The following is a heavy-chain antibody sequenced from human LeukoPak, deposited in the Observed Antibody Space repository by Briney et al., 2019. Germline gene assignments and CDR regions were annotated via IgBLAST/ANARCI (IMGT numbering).Heavy chain of an antibody. CDR3: ARVNYGDYLPSFDY. CDR2: ISISSGII. CDR1: GFTFSSYG. Sequence: GGSLRLSCAASGFTFSSYGMHWVRQAPGKGLEWVSYISISSGIIYYADSVKGRFTISRDNAKNSLYLQMNSLRAEDTAMYYCARVNYGDYLPSFDYWGQGTLVTVSS. V-gene: IGHV3-48*01. D-gene: IGHD4-17*01. J-gene: IGHJ4*02.